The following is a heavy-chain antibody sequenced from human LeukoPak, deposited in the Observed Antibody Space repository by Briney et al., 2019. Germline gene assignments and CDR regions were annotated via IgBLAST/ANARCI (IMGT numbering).Heavy chain of an antibody. CDR1: GFTFSSYA. CDR2: ISGSGYNS. V-gene: IGHV3-23*01. D-gene: IGHD3-3*01. J-gene: IGHJ3*02. Sequence: AGGSLRLSCAASGFTFSSYAMTWVRQAPGKGLEWVSAISGSGYNSYYADSVKGRFTISRDNSKNTLSLQMNSLRGEDTAIYYCAKWMVRRDFWSGAFDIWGQGTMVTV. CDR3: AKWMVRRDFWSGAFDI.